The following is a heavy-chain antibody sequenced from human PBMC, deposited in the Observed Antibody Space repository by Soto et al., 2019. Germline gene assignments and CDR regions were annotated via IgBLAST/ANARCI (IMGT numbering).Heavy chain of an antibody. Sequence: GGSLRLYCAASGFTFSDHYMDWVRQAPGKGLEWVGRTRNKANSYTTEYAASVKGRFTISRDDSKNSLYLQMNSLKTEDTAVYYCARVFGPFDYWGQGTLVTVSS. D-gene: IGHD3-10*01. CDR1: GFTFSDHY. CDR3: ARVFGPFDY. V-gene: IGHV3-72*01. CDR2: TRNKANSYTT. J-gene: IGHJ4*02.